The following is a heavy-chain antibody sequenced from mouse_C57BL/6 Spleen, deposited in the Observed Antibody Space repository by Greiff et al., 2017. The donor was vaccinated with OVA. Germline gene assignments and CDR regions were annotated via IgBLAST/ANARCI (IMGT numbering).Heavy chain of an antibody. CDR2: IDPSDSYT. V-gene: IGHV1-50*01. J-gene: IGHJ4*01. Sequence: VKLQESGAELVKPGASVKLSCKASGYTFTSYWMQWVKQRPGQGLEWIGEIDPSDSYTNYNQKFKGKATLTVDTSSSTAYMQLSSLTSEDSAVYYCARDELRREGYAMDYWGQGTSVTVSS. CDR1: GYTFTSYW. CDR3: ARDELRREGYAMDY. D-gene: IGHD2-4*01.